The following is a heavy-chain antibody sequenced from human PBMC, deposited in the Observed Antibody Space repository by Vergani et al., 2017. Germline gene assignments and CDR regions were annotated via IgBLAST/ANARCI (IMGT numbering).Heavy chain of an antibody. D-gene: IGHD6-13*01. CDR3: ARGIAAAGRSYFDY. V-gene: IGHV4-39*01. J-gene: IGHJ4*02. Sequence: QLQLQESGPGLVKPSETLSLTCTVSGGSISSSSYYWGWIRQPPGKGLEWIGSIYYSGSTYYNPSLKSRVTISVDTSKNQFSLKLSSVTAADTAVYYCARGIAAAGRSYFDYWGQGTLVTVSS. CDR2: IYYSGST. CDR1: GGSISSSSYY.